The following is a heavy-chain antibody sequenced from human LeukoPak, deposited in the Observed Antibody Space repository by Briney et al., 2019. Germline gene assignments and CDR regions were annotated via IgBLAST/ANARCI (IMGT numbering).Heavy chain of an antibody. J-gene: IGHJ3*01. CDR2: ISWNSGSI. V-gene: IGHV3-9*01. Sequence: GGSLRLSCAASGFTFDDYAMHWVRQAPGKGLEWVSGISWNSGSIGYADSVKGRFTISRDNAKNSLYLQMNSLRAVDTALYYCAKGLDAWGQGTMVTVSS. CDR3: AKGLDA. CDR1: GFTFDDYA.